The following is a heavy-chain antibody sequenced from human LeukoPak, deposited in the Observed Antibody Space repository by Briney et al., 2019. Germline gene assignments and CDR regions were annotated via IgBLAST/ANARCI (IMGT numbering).Heavy chain of an antibody. D-gene: IGHD2-8*01. Sequence: GASVKVSFKVSGYTLTELSMHWVRQAPGKGLEWMGGFDPEDGETIYAQKFQGRVTMTEDTSTDTAYMELSSLRSEDTAVYYCATSPPQDMILGAFDIWGQGTMVTVSS. V-gene: IGHV1-24*01. CDR2: FDPEDGET. CDR3: ATSPPQDMILGAFDI. J-gene: IGHJ3*02. CDR1: GYTLTELS.